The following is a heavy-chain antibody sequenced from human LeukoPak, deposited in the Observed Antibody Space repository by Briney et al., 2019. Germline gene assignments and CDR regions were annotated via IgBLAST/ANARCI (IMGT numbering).Heavy chain of an antibody. CDR1: GFTFSSYG. D-gene: IGHD3-16*01. Sequence: PGGSLRLSCAASGFTFSSYGMHWVRQAPGKGLEWVAVIWYDGSNKYYADSVKGRFTISRDNSKNTLYLQMTSLRAEDTAVYYCARALSDYVWGTDLDYWGQGTLVTVSS. V-gene: IGHV3-33*01. CDR2: IWYDGSNK. J-gene: IGHJ4*02. CDR3: ARALSDYVWGTDLDY.